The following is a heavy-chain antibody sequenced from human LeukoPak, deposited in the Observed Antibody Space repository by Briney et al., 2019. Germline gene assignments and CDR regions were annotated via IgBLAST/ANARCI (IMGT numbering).Heavy chain of an antibody. CDR1: GFTLSSYW. CDR3: ANLWSADY. Sequence: GGSLRLSCAASGFTLSSYWMSWVRQAPGKGLGWVANIKQDGSEKYYVDSVKGRFTISRDNAKNSLYLQMNSLRAEDTAVYYCANLWSADYWGQGTLVTVSS. CDR2: IKQDGSEK. J-gene: IGHJ4*02. D-gene: IGHD3-10*01. V-gene: IGHV3-7*03.